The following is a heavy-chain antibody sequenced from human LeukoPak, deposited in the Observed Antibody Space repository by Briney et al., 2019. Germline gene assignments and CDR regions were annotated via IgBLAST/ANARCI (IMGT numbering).Heavy chain of an antibody. CDR2: IWHAGSNE. D-gene: IGHD6-19*01. CDR1: GFTFSNYG. CDR3: AKDFKSSGWYVLPYFDY. V-gene: IGHV3-33*06. Sequence: PGTSLRLSCAASGFTFSNYGMHWARQAPGKGLEWVAVIWHAGSNEYYADSVRGRFTISRDNSKNTLYLQMSSLRAEDTAVYYCAKDFKSSGWYVLPYFDYWGQGTLVTVSS. J-gene: IGHJ4*02.